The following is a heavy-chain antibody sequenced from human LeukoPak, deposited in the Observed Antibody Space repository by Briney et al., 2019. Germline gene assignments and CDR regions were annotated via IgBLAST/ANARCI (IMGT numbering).Heavy chain of an antibody. D-gene: IGHD5-18*01. CDR1: GFTFSSSG. CDR2: ISGSPTST. V-gene: IGHV3-23*01. Sequence: GGSLRLSCAASGFTFSSSGMSWVRQAPGKGLEWVSSISGSPTSTYYADSVRGRFTISRDNSKNTLYLQMNSLRAEDTAVYYCARGLGYSYGYGDDYWGQGTLVTVSS. J-gene: IGHJ4*02. CDR3: ARGLGYSYGYGDDY.